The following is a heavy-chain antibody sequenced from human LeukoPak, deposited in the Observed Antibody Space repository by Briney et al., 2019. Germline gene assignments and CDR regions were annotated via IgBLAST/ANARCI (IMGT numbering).Heavy chain of an antibody. CDR3: ARGGVPAARNYYYYYMDV. D-gene: IGHD2-2*01. J-gene: IGHJ6*03. V-gene: IGHV3-21*01. CDR2: ISSSSSSI. CDR1: GFTFSSYS. Sequence: GGSLRLSCAASGFTFSSYSMNWVRQAPGKGLEWVSSISSSSSSIYYADSVKGRFTISRDNAKNSLYLQMNSLRAEDTAVYYCARGGVPAARNYYYYYMDVWGKGTTVTVSS.